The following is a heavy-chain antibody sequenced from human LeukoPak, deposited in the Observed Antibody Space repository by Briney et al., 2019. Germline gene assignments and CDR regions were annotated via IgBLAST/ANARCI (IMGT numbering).Heavy chain of an antibody. J-gene: IGHJ4*02. Sequence: PGGSLRLSCAASGFTFSSYSMNWVRQAPGKGLEWVSSISSSSSYIYYADSVKGRFTISRDNAKNSLYLQMNSLRAEDTAVYYCARGVVTVGEAFDYWGQGTLVTVSS. CDR1: GFTFSSYS. CDR3: ARGVVTVGEAFDY. CDR2: ISSSSSYI. V-gene: IGHV3-21*01. D-gene: IGHD4-23*01.